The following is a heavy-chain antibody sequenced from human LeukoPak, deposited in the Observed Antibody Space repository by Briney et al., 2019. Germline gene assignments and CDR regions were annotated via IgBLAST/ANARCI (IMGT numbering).Heavy chain of an antibody. J-gene: IGHJ4*02. D-gene: IGHD3-22*01. CDR2: IHYSGIT. CDR3: ASGTRYYYDTTGYYYFTL. CDR1: GGSINNYY. Sequence: PSETLSLTCTVSGGSINNYYWSWIRQSPGKGLEWIGYIHYSGITNYNPSLKSRVTISVDTSKNQFSLNLNFVTAADTAVYYCASGTRYYYDTTGYYYFTLWGRGALVTVSS. V-gene: IGHV4-59*01.